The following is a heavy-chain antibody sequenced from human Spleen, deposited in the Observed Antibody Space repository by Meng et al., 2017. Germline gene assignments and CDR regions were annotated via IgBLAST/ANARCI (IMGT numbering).Heavy chain of an antibody. CDR3: ARVTSYVSGVDY. CDR2: ISSSGTTI. D-gene: IGHD3-10*01. V-gene: IGHV3-48*03. Sequence: GESLKISCAASGFTFSRYALNWVRQAPGKGLEWVSYISSSGTTIYYADSVKGRFTTSRDNAKNSLYLQMNSLRAEDTAVYYCARVTSYVSGVDYWGQGTLVTGYS. J-gene: IGHJ4*02. CDR1: GFTFSRYA.